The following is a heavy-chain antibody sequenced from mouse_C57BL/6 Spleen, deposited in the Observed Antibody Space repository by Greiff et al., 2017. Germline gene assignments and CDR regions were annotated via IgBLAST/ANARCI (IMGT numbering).Heavy chain of an antibody. Sequence: DVQLQESGPGLVKPSQSLSLTCSVTGYSITSGYYWNWIRQFPGNKLEWIGYISYDGSNNYNPSLKNRISITRDTSKNQFFLKLNSVTTEDTATYYCGLGRENFDVWGTGTTVTVSS. V-gene: IGHV3-6*01. J-gene: IGHJ1*03. D-gene: IGHD4-1*01. CDR3: GLGRENFDV. CDR1: GYSITSGYY. CDR2: ISYDGSN.